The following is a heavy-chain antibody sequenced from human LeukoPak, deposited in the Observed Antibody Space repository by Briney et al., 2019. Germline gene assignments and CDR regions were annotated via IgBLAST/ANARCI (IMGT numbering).Heavy chain of an antibody. CDR3: ARGYGDYLSYLDY. D-gene: IGHD4-17*01. J-gene: IGHJ4*02. V-gene: IGHV4-34*04. CDR2: INHSGGT. Sequence: PSETLSLTCAVYGGSLTGYYWSWIRQPPGGGRGWVGEINHSGGTNHNPPLKRRAHLSVDTSKNQFSLKLSSVTAADTAVYYCARGYGDYLSYLDYWGQGTLVTVSS. CDR1: GGSLTGYY.